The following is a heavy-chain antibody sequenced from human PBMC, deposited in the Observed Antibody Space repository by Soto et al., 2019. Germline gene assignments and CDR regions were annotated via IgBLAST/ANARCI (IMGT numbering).Heavy chain of an antibody. V-gene: IGHV4-61*01. CDR2: VNVSGST. D-gene: IGHD3-3*01. CDR3: ATLQFDDFGSRSDPMEV. CDR1: GGSVRTGSYQ. J-gene: IGHJ6*02. Sequence: SEPLSPICTASGGSVRTGSYQWSWVRQSPWKGLDWIGYVNVSGSTNYNPSLKSRVTISLDTSKNQLSLNMTSVTAADTALYFCATLQFDDFGSRSDPMEVWCQGTTVNVPS.